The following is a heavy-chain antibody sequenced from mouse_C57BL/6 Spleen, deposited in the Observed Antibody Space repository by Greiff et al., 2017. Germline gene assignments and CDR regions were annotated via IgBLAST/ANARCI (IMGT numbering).Heavy chain of an antibody. CDR3: ARGAYYYGSSWNYFDY. CDR1: GYTFTGYW. J-gene: IGHJ2*01. D-gene: IGHD1-1*01. CDR2: ILPGSGST. Sequence: QVQLQQSGAELMKPGASVKLSCKATGYTFTGYWIAWVKQRPGHGLEWIGEILPGSGSTNYNEKFKGKATFSSDTSSNTAYMQLSSLTTEDSAIYYCARGAYYYGSSWNYFDYWGQGTTLTVSS. V-gene: IGHV1-9*01.